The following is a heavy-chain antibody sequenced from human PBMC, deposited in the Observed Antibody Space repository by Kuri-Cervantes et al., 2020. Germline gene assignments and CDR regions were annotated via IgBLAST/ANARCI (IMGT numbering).Heavy chain of an antibody. CDR3: ARDLGVGAHYYYYYGMDV. CDR1: GFTVSNNY. J-gene: IGHJ6*02. V-gene: IGHV3-53*05. CDR2: IYSGGDT. D-gene: IGHD1-26*01. Sequence: GGSLRLSCAASGFTVSNNYMSWVRQAPGKGLEYISVIYSGGDTYYADSVKGRFTISRDNSKNTLYLQMNSLRAEDTAVYYCARDLGVGAHYYYYYGMDVWGQGTTVTVSS.